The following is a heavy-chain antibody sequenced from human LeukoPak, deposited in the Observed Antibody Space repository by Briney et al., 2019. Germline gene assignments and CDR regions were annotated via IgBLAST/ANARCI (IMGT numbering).Heavy chain of an antibody. V-gene: IGHV4-34*01. Sequence: PSETLSLTCAVYGGSFSGYYWSWIRQPPGKGLEWIGEINHSGSTNYNPSLKSRVTISVDTSKNQFSLKLSSVTAADAAVYYCARELLRPYYYYYYMDVWGKGTTVTVSS. CDR1: GGSFSGYY. J-gene: IGHJ6*03. CDR2: INHSGST. CDR3: ARELLRPYYYYYYMDV. D-gene: IGHD3-10*01.